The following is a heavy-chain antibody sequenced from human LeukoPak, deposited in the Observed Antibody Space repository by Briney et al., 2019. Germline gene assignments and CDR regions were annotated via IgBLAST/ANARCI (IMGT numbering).Heavy chain of an antibody. CDR2: ISSNGGST. J-gene: IGHJ4*02. V-gene: IGHV3-64*01. Sequence: GSLRLSCSAFGFTFSSYAMHWVRQAPGKGLEYVSAISSNGGSTYYANSVKGRFTISRDNSKNTLYLQMGSLRAEDMAVYYCARGGAAAGTPNFDYWGQGTLVTVSS. D-gene: IGHD6-13*01. CDR1: GFTFSSYA. CDR3: ARGGAAAGTPNFDY.